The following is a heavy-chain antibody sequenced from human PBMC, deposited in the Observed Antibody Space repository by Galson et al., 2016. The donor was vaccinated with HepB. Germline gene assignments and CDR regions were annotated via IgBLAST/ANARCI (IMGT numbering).Heavy chain of an antibody. V-gene: IGHV3-23*01. D-gene: IGHD3-22*01. CDR2: ISNSGGST. CDR3: AKDWVDDSSGYLTQYYYGMDI. Sequence: SLRLSCAASGFTFSSYAMSWVRQAPGKGLEWVSTISNSGGSTYYTDSVKGRFTISRDNSKNTLYLQMNSLSAEDTAVYYCAKDWVDDSSGYLTQYYYGMDIWGQGTTVTVSS. J-gene: IGHJ6*02. CDR1: GFTFSSYA.